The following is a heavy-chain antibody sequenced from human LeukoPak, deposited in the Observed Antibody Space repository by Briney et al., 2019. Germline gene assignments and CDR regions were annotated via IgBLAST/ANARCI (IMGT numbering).Heavy chain of an antibody. J-gene: IGHJ4*02. D-gene: IGHD3-22*01. CDR1: GYTFTSYG. V-gene: IGHV1-18*01. Sequence: ASVKVSCKASGYTFTSYGIGWVRQAPGQRLEWMGWISAYNGNTNYAQKLQGRVTMTTDTSTSTAYMELRSLRSDDTAVYYCARDHTMIASRDIDYWGQGTLVTVSS. CDR2: ISAYNGNT. CDR3: ARDHTMIASRDIDY.